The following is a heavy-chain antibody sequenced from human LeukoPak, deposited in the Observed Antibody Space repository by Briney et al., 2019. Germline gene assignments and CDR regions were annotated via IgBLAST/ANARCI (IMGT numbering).Heavy chain of an antibody. CDR2: ISSSSSTI. V-gene: IGHV3-48*01. J-gene: IGHJ3*02. Sequence: RGSLRLSCAASGFTFSSYSMNWVRQAPGKGLEWVSYISSSSSTIYYADSVKGRFTISRDNAKTSLYLQMNSLRGEDTAVYYCATDHYYDSSGYYFRAFDIWGQGTMVTVSS. D-gene: IGHD3-22*01. CDR1: GFTFSSYS. CDR3: ATDHYYDSSGYYFRAFDI.